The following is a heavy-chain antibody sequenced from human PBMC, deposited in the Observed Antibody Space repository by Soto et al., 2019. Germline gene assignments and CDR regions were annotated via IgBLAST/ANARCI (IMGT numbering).Heavy chain of an antibody. CDR2: SHKGSDT. V-gene: IGHV3-23*05. CDR3: AKSADSAGWGIDF. CDR1: GFLFDSFA. Sequence: GGSLRLSCVGSGFLFDSFAMNLVRHGPGNGLEWIEYSHKGSDTYYAHSVKGRFTISRDTARNSSFLQMNSLTDEDTAVYYCAKSADSAGWGIDFWGQGTLVTGS. J-gene: IGHJ4*02. D-gene: IGHD6-19*01.